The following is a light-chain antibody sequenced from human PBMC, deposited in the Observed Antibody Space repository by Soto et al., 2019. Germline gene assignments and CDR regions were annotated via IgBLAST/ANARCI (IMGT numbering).Light chain of an antibody. CDR3: QQANSLPLT. J-gene: IGKJ4*01. CDR1: QGISSW. V-gene: IGKV1-12*01. Sequence: DIQMTQSPSSVSASVGDRVTITCRARQGISSWLAWYQQKPEKAPKLVIYDASSLQRGVPSRFSGSGAGTDSALTISRLQTDDFATYYFQQANSLPLTFGGGTKVEI. CDR2: DAS.